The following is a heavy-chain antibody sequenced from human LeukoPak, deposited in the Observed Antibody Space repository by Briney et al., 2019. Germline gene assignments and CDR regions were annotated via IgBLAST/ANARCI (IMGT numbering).Heavy chain of an antibody. CDR2: IKQDGSEK. Sequence: GGSLRLSCAASEFTFPMYWMSWVRQAPGKGLEWVADIKQDGSEKYYVDSVKGRFTISRDNAKNTLYLQMNSLRAEDTAVYYCARVGYSYGYLDYWGQGTLVTVSS. CDR1: EFTFPMYW. CDR3: ARVGYSYGYLDY. J-gene: IGHJ4*02. V-gene: IGHV3-7*01. D-gene: IGHD5-18*01.